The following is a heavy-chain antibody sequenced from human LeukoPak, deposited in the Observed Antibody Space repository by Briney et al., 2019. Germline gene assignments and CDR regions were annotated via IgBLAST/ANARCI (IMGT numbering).Heavy chain of an antibody. V-gene: IGHV4-39*07. CDR1: GGSISSSSYY. J-gene: IGHJ5*02. CDR2: INHSGST. Sequence: KPSETLSLTCTVSGGSISSSSYYWGWIRQPPGKGLEWIGEINHSGSTNYNPSLKSRVTISVDTSKNQFSLKLSSVTAADTAVYYCARGGARGQQQLLTGNWFDPWGQGTLVTVSS. CDR3: ARGGARGQQQLLTGNWFDP. D-gene: IGHD6-13*01.